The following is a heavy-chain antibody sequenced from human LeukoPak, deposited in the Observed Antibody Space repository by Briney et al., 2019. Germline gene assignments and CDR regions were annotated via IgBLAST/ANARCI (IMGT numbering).Heavy chain of an antibody. V-gene: IGHV3-23*01. CDR3: AKDLFLQK. CDR2: TGSTGVST. Sequence: GGSLRLSCAASGFTFSSYAMNWVRQAPGKGLEWVSATGSTGVSTFYADSVKGRFTVSRDNSKNTLSLQMNSLRAEDTAVYYCAKDLFLQKWGQGTLVTVSS. J-gene: IGHJ4*02. CDR1: GFTFSSYA.